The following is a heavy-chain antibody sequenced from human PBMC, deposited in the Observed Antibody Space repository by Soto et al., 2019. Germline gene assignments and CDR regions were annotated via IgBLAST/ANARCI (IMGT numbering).Heavy chain of an antibody. D-gene: IGHD3-10*01. CDR2: INHSGST. Sequence: QVQLQQWGAGLLKPSETLSLTCAVYGGSFSGYYWSWIRQPPGKGLEWIGEINHSGSTNYNPSLKCRVTISVGTSKTLFSLKLSSVAAADTAVYYCARGRSYMVRGRHNWFDPWGQGTLVTVSS. V-gene: IGHV4-34*01. CDR3: ARGRSYMVRGRHNWFDP. CDR1: GGSFSGYY. J-gene: IGHJ5*02.